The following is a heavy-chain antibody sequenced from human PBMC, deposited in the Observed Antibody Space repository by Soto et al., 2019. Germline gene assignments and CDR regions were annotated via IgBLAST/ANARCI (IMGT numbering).Heavy chain of an antibody. CDR3: ARGRDIVVVPAASDAFDI. CDR2: ISAYNGNT. D-gene: IGHD2-2*01. CDR1: GYTFTSYG. J-gene: IGHJ3*02. V-gene: IGHV1-18*01. Sequence: ASVKVSCKASGYTFTSYGISWVRQAPGQGLEWMGWISAYNGNTNYAQKLQGRVTMTTDTSTSTAYMKLRSLRSDDTAVYYCARGRDIVVVPAASDAFDIWGQGTMVTVSS.